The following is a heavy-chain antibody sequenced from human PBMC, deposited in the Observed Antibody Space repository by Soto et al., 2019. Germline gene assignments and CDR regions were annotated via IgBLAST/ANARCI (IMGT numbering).Heavy chain of an antibody. CDR2: ISYDGSNK. V-gene: IGHV3-30-3*01. D-gene: IGHD1-26*01. CDR3: ARGSGSGEYYYYGMDV. CDR1: GFTFSSYA. Sequence: GGSLRLSCAASGFTFSSYAMHWVRQAPGKGLEWVAVISYDGSNKYYADSVKGRFTISRDNSKNTLYLQMNSLRAEDTAVYYCARGSGSGEYYYYGMDVWGQGTTVTVSS. J-gene: IGHJ6*02.